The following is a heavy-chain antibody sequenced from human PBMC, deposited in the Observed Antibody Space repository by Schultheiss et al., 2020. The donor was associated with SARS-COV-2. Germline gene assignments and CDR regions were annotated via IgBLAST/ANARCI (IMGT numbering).Heavy chain of an antibody. CDR3: ARHGGSNYVVAYYYGMDV. CDR2: INHSGST. Sequence: GSLRLSCTVSGGSISSYYWSWIRQPPGKGLEWIGEINHSGSTNYNPSLKSRVTISVDTSKNQFSLKLSSVTAADTAVYYCARHGGSNYVVAYYYGMDVWGQGTTVTVSS. CDR1: GGSISSYY. J-gene: IGHJ6*02. V-gene: IGHV4-34*01. D-gene: IGHD3-16*01.